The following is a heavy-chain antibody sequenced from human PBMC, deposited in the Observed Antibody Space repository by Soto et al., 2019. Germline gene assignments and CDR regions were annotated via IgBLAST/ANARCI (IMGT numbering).Heavy chain of an antibody. V-gene: IGHV4-39*01. CDR3: ATQEVGGSYVYTFDP. J-gene: IGHJ5*02. CDR2: IYYSGST. CDR1: GGSISSSIYY. D-gene: IGHD1-26*01. Sequence: PSETLSLTCTVSGGSISSSIYYWGWIRQPPGKGLEWIGTIYYSGSTYYNPSLKSRVTISLDTSKNQFSLQLSSVTAADTAVYYCATQEVGGSYVYTFDPWGQGTLVTVSS.